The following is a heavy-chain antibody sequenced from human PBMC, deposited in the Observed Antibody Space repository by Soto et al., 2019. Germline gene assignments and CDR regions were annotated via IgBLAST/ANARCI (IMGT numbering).Heavy chain of an antibody. J-gene: IGHJ4*02. V-gene: IGHV2-5*02. CDR3: AHRRGGSYFWGDYFAY. Sequence: QITLKESGPPLVKPTQTLTLTCTFSGFSLSTSGVGVGWILQPPGKALEWLALIYWDDDTRYSPSLKSRLTITMDSSKNQVVLTMTNMHPVDTATYYCAHRRGGSYFWGDYFAYWGQGTLVTVSS. D-gene: IGHD1-26*01. CDR1: GFSLSTSGVG. CDR2: IYWDDDT.